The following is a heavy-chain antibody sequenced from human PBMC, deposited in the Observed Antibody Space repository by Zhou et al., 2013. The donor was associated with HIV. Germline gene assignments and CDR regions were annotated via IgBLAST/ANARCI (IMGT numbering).Heavy chain of an antibody. Sequence: QVRLVQSGAEVKKPGASVKVSCKASGYTFTDYYMHWVRQAPGQGLEWMGWINPNNGVTKYAQKFQDRVTMSRDTSINTAYMELSRLRSDDTAVFYCAKDRRLGFPTSVRPWGQGTLVTVSS. V-gene: IGHV1-2*02. CDR1: GYTFTDYY. CDR2: INPNNGVT. J-gene: IGHJ5*02. CDR3: AKDRRLGFPTSVRP. D-gene: IGHD2-21*02.